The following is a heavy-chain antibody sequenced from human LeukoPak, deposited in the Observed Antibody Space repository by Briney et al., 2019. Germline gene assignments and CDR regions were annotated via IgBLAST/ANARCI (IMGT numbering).Heavy chain of an antibody. CDR3: ARAPPDYITAAPDY. CDR2: ISSSSSYI. J-gene: IGHJ4*02. Sequence: GGSLRLSCAASGFTFSSYSMNWVRQAPGKGLEWVSSISSSSSYIYYADSVKGRFTISRDNAKNSLYLQMNSLRAEDTAVYYCARAPPDYITAAPDYWGQGTLVTVSS. V-gene: IGHV3-21*01. D-gene: IGHD6-13*01. CDR1: GFTFSSYS.